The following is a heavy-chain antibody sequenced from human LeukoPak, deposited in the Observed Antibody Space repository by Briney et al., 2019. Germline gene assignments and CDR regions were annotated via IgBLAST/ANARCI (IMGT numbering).Heavy chain of an antibody. V-gene: IGHV1-69*04. CDR1: GGTFSSYA. CDR2: IIPILGIA. CDR3: ARDEGSGSYSPPDY. Sequence: VKVSCKASGGTFSSYAISWVRQAPGQGLEWIGRIIPILGIANYAQKFQGRVTMTRDTSTSTVYMELSSLRSEDTAVYYCARDEGSGSYSPPDYWGQGTLVTVSS. D-gene: IGHD3-10*01. J-gene: IGHJ4*02.